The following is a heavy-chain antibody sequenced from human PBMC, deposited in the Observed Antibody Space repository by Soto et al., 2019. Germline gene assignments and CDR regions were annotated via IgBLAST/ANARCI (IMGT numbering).Heavy chain of an antibody. V-gene: IGHV1-8*01. Sequence: ASVKVSCKASGYTFTSYDINWVRQATGQGLEWMGWMNPNSGNTGYAQKFQGRVTMTRNTSISTAYMELSSLRSEDTAVYYCARADVYGDYDAFDIWGQGTMVTVSS. CDR3: ARADVYGDYDAFDI. CDR2: MNPNSGNT. CDR1: GYTFTSYD. J-gene: IGHJ3*02. D-gene: IGHD4-17*01.